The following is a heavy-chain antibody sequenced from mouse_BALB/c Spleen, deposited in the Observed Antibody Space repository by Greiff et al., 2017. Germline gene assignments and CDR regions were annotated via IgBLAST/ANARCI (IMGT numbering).Heavy chain of an antibody. J-gene: IGHJ4*01. Sequence: VQLVESGPGLVAPSQSLSITCTVSGFSLTSYDISWIRQPPGKGLEWLGVIWTGGGTNYNSAFMSRLSISKDNSKSQVFLKMNSLQTDDTAIYYCVRDRDRYAMDYWGQGTSVTVSS. V-gene: IGHV2-9-2*01. CDR1: GFSLTSYD. D-gene: IGHD3-3*01. CDR3: VRDRDRYAMDY. CDR2: IWTGGGT.